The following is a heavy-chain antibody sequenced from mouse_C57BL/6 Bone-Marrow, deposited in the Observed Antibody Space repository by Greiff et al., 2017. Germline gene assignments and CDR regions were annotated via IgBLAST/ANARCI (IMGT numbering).Heavy chain of an antibody. CDR2: IYPRSGNT. J-gene: IGHJ4*01. CDR1: GYTFTSYG. V-gene: IGHV1-81*01. D-gene: IGHD1-1*01. Sequence: VKLMESGAELARPGASVKLSCKASGYTFTSYGISWVKQRTGQGLEWIGDIYPRSGNTYYNEKFKGKATLTADKSSSTAYMELRSLTSEGSAVYFCARGNLLHAMDYWGQGTSVTVSS. CDR3: ARGNLLHAMDY.